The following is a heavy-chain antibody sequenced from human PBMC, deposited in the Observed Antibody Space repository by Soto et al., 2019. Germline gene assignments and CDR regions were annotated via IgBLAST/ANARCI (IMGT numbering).Heavy chain of an antibody. D-gene: IGHD2-15*01. CDR3: ATVPRTHCSGGSCYLGDAFDI. CDR2: FDPEDGET. Sequence: ASVKVSCKVSGYALTELSMHWVRQAPGKGLEWMGGFDPEDGETIYAQKFQGRVTMTEDTSTDTAYMELSSLRSEDTAVYYCATVPRTHCSGGSCYLGDAFDIWG. J-gene: IGHJ3*02. CDR1: GYALTELS. V-gene: IGHV1-24*01.